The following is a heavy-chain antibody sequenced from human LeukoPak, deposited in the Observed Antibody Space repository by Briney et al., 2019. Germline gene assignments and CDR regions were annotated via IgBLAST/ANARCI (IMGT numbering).Heavy chain of an antibody. V-gene: IGHV4-61*02. CDR1: GGSISSGSYY. J-gene: IGHJ3*02. CDR3: ARERMGATWEAFDI. CDR2: IYTSGST. Sequence: SETLSLTCTVSGGSISSGSYYWSWIRQPGGKGLEWIGRIYTSGSTNYNPSLKSRVTISVDTSKNQFSLKLSSVTAADTAVYYCARERMGATWEAFDIWGQGTMVTVSS. D-gene: IGHD1-26*01.